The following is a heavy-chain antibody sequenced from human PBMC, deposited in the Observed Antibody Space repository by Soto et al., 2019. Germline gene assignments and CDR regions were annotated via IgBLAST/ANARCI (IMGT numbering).Heavy chain of an antibody. CDR2: IYYSGST. Sequence: QVQLQESGPGLVKPSQTLSLTCTVSGGSISSGDYYWSWIRQPPGKGLEWIGYIYYSGSTYYNPSLKSRVTISVDTSKNQFSLKLSSVTAADTAVYYCARVSLFCSGGSCYSAPLDYWGQGTLVTVSS. D-gene: IGHD2-15*01. V-gene: IGHV4-30-4*01. CDR1: GGSISSGDYY. CDR3: ARVSLFCSGGSCYSAPLDY. J-gene: IGHJ4*02.